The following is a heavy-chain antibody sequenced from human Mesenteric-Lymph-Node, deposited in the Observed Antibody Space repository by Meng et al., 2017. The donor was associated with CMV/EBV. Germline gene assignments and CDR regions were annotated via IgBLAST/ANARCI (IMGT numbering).Heavy chain of an antibody. Sequence: GESLKISCAASGFTFSTYDMHWVRQAPGKGLEWVSFIQYDGSKKYYADSVKGRFTISRDNSKNSFYLQMNSLRPEDTALYYCVKDPELYYWGQGTLVTVSS. CDR3: VKDPELYY. J-gene: IGHJ4*02. CDR2: IQYDGSKK. D-gene: IGHD3-10*01. V-gene: IGHV3-30*02. CDR1: GFTFSTYD.